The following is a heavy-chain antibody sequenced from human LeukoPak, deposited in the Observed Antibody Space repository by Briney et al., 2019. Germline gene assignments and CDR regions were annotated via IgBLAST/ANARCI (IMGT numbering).Heavy chain of an antibody. D-gene: IGHD6-13*01. V-gene: IGHV4-39*01. CDR2: IYYSGNT. Sequence: SETLSLTCTVSGGSINSSTYYWAWIRQPPGQGLEYIGSIYYSGNTYYNPSLKSRVTMAVDTSKNQFSLKLSSVTAADTAVYYCATIVAAAARGFFDYWVQGTLVTVSS. CDR1: GGSINSSTYY. CDR3: ATIVAAAARGFFDY. J-gene: IGHJ4*02.